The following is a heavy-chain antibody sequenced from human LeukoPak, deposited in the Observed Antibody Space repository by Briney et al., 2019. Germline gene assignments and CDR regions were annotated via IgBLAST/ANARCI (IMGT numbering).Heavy chain of an antibody. D-gene: IGHD6-19*01. V-gene: IGHV3-21*01. CDR3: AREEGSSGWYSGYYYYMDV. Sequence: GGSLRLSCAASGFTFNTYSMNWVRQAPGKGLEWVASISSSSSYIYYADSVKGRFTISRHNAKNSLFLQMNSLRAEDTAVYYCAREEGSSGWYSGYYYYMDVWGKGTTVTVSS. CDR1: GFTFNTYS. J-gene: IGHJ6*03. CDR2: ISSSSSYI.